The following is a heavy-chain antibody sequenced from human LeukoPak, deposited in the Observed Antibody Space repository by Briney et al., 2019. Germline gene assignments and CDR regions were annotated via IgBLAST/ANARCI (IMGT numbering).Heavy chain of an antibody. D-gene: IGHD2-8*01. CDR2: IFHSGST. CDR1: GYSISSGYY. J-gene: IGHJ6*03. CDR3: ARDRKYCTSTTCHSSMGV. Sequence: PSETLSLTCSVSGYSISSGYYWGWIRQPPGKGLEWIGSIFHSGSTYYNPSLKSRATISVDTSKYQFSLKLTSVTAADTAVYYCARDRKYCTSTTCHSSMGVWGKGTTVTVSS. V-gene: IGHV4-38-2*02.